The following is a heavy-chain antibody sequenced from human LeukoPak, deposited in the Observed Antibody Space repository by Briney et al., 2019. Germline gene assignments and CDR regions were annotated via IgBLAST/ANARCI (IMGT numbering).Heavy chain of an antibody. CDR2: IYYSGNT. Sequence: SETLSLTCAVSGGSISSSNYYWGWIRQPPGQGLEWIGSIYYSGNTYYNPSLKSRVTISVDTSKNQFSLKLSSVTATDTAVYYCARRRAGRDWFDPWGQGTLVTDSS. CDR3: ARRRAGRDWFDP. CDR1: GGSISSSNYY. D-gene: IGHD6-19*01. V-gene: IGHV4-39*01. J-gene: IGHJ5*02.